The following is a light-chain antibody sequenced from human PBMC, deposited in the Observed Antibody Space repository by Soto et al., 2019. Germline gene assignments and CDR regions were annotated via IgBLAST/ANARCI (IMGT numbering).Light chain of an antibody. CDR2: GAS. CDR1: QSVSSNY. Sequence: EIVRTQSQATMSVSPGEIATLSFRSSQSVSSNYLAWYQQKPGQAPRLLIFGASNRATGIPDRFSGSGSGTDFTLTISRLEPEDFVVYSCQQYGSSPGTFGQGTRLEIK. J-gene: IGKJ5*01. V-gene: IGKV3-20*01. CDR3: QQYGSSPGT.